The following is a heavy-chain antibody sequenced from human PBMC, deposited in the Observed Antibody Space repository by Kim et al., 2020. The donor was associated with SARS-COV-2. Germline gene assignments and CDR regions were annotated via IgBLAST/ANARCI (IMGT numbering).Heavy chain of an antibody. J-gene: IGHJ4*02. V-gene: IGHV3-15*01. Sequence: AAPVKGRFTISRDDATNTLYLKMNSLKSEDTALYYCARQRGGSSKYYFDYWGQGTLVTVSS. D-gene: IGHD6-6*01. CDR3: ARQRGGSSKYYFDY.